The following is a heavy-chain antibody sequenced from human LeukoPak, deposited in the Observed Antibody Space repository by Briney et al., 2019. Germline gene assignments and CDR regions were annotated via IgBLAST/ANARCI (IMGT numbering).Heavy chain of an antibody. Sequence: SQTLSLTCAISGDSFSSNSAAWNWIRQSPSRGLEWLGRTYYRSKWYNDYAVSVKSRITINPDTSKNQFSLQLNSVPPEDTAVYYCAREPYYDFWSGYLNYWGQGTLVPVSS. D-gene: IGHD3-3*01. J-gene: IGHJ4*02. CDR1: GDSFSSNSAA. CDR3: AREPYYDFWSGYLNY. CDR2: TYYRSKWYN. V-gene: IGHV6-1*01.